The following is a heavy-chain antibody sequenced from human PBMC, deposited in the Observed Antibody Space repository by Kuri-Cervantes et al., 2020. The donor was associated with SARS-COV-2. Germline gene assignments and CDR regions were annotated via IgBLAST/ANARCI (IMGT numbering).Heavy chain of an antibody. J-gene: IGHJ4*02. CDR3: ARLGYCSGGSCYSAVY. V-gene: IGHV1-69*13. CDR2: IIPIFGTA. CDR1: GGTFSSYA. Sequence: SVKVSCKASGGTFSSYAISWVRQAPGQGLEWMGGIIPIFGTANYAQKFQGRVTITADESTSTAYMELSSLRAEDTAVYYCARLGYCSGGSCYSAVYWGQGTLVTVSS. D-gene: IGHD2-15*01.